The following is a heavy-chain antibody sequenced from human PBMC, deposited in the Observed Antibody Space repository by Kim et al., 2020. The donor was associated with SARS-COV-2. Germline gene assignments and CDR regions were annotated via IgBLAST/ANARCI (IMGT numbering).Heavy chain of an antibody. CDR2: INHSGST. Sequence: SETLSLTCAVYGGSFSGYYWSWIRQPPGKGLEWIGEINHSGSTNYNPSLKSRVTISVDTSKNQFSLKLSSVTAADTAVYYCARGIDGILTDERKDDAFDIWGQGTMVTVSS. CDR1: GGSFSGYY. V-gene: IGHV4-34*01. CDR3: ARGIDGILTDERKDDAFDI. D-gene: IGHD3-9*01. J-gene: IGHJ3*02.